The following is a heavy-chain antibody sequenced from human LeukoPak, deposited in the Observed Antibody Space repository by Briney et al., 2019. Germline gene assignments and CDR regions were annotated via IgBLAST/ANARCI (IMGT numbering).Heavy chain of an antibody. CDR1: GYSISSGYY. J-gene: IGHJ3*02. CDR2: IYHSGST. CDR3: ARVDSSGWMDAFDI. V-gene: IGHV4-38-2*01. D-gene: IGHD6-19*01. Sequence: SETLSLTCAVSGYSISSGYYWGWIRQPPGKGLEWIGSIYHSGSTYYNPSLKSRVTISVDTSKNQFSLKLSSVTAADTAVYYCARVDSSGWMDAFDIWGQGTIVTVSS.